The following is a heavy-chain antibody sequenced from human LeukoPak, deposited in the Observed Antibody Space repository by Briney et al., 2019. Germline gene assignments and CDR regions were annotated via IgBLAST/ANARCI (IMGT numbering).Heavy chain of an antibody. D-gene: IGHD3-3*01. CDR2: MNPNSGNT. V-gene: IGHV1-8*01. J-gene: IGHJ6*02. CDR3: ARGNRRTTRYGMDV. CDR1: GYTFTSYD. Sequence: ASVKVSCKASGYTFTSYDINWVRQATGQGLEWMGWMNPNSGNTGYAQKFQGRVTMTRNTSISTAYMELSSPRSEDTAVYYCARGNRRTTRYGMDVWGQGTTVTVSS.